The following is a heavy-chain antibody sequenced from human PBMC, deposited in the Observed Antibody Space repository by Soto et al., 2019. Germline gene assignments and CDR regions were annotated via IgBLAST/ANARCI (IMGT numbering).Heavy chain of an antibody. Sequence: QVQLVQSGAEVKKPGASVKVSCKASGYTFTSYYMHWVRQAPGQGLEWMGIINPSGGSTSYAQKFQGRVTMTRDTSTSTVYLELSSLRSEDTAGYYCARFHPVYGHDYWGQGTLVTVSS. V-gene: IGHV1-46*01. D-gene: IGHD3-10*01. CDR3: ARFHPVYGHDY. CDR2: INPSGGST. CDR1: GYTFTSYY. J-gene: IGHJ4*02.